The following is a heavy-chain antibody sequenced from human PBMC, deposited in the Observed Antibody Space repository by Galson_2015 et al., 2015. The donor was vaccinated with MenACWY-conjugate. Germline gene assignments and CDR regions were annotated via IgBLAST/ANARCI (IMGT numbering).Heavy chain of an antibody. D-gene: IGHD6-19*01. CDR1: GFTFSSYW. CDR3: ARVGGRSSGLGY. CDR2: IKQDGSEK. Sequence: SLRLSCAASGFTFSSYWMSWVRQAPGKGLEWVANIKQDGSEKNYVDSVKGRFTISRDNAKNSLYLQMTALRAEDTALYYCARVGGRSSGLGYWGQGTLVTVSS. J-gene: IGHJ4*02. V-gene: IGHV3-7*03.